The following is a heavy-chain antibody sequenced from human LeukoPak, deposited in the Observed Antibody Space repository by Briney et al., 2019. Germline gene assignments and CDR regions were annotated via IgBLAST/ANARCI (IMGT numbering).Heavy chain of an antibody. J-gene: IGHJ4*02. CDR2: IMYDGSSK. V-gene: IGHV3-30*02. CDR3: AKGFRLNDFSFES. Sequence: HPGGPLRLSCVASGFTLKAYAMHWVRQARGKGLEWVAFIMYDGSSKSIGDSVKGRFSISRDNPSNTLYLEMNSLRVEDTAVYYCAKGFRLNDFSFESWGQGTLVTVSS. D-gene: IGHD2-21*02. CDR1: GFTLKAYA.